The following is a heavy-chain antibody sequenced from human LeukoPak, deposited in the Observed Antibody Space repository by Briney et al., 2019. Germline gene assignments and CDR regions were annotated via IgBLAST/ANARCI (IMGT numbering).Heavy chain of an antibody. CDR3: ARGNYERDY. CDR2: IYYSGST. V-gene: IGHV4-59*01. D-gene: IGHD1-7*01. J-gene: IGHJ4*02. Sequence: SETLSLTCTVSGGSICSYYWSWIRQPPGKGLEWIGYIYYSGSTNYNPSLKSRVTISVDTSKNQFSLKLSSVTAADTAVYYCARGNYERDYWGQGTLVTVSS. CDR1: GGSICSYY.